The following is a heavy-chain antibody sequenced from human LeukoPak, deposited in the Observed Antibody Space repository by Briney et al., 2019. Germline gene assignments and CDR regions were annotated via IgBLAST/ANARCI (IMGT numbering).Heavy chain of an antibody. Sequence: SVKVSCKASGGTFSSYAISWVRQTPGQGLEWMGGIIPIFGTANYAQKFQGRVTITTDESTSTAYMELSSLRSEDTAVYYCARSYCSGGSCFHFDYWGQGTLVTVSS. CDR2: IIPIFGTA. D-gene: IGHD2-15*01. J-gene: IGHJ4*02. CDR3: ARSYCSGGSCFHFDY. V-gene: IGHV1-69*05. CDR1: GGTFSSYA.